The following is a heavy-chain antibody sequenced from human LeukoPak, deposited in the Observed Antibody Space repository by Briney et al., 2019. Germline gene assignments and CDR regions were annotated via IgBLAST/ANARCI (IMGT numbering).Heavy chain of an antibody. D-gene: IGHD2-8*01. J-gene: IGHJ6*03. Sequence: WASVKVSSTPSGYTFTSYDINWVRQAPGQGLEWMGWKNPNSGNPGYTQKFQGRVTMTRNTSISTAYMELSSLRSEDTAVYYCALFNDYYYYYMDVWGKGTTVTVSS. CDR1: GYTFTSYD. CDR3: ALFNDYYYYYMDV. V-gene: IGHV1-8*01. CDR2: KNPNSGNP.